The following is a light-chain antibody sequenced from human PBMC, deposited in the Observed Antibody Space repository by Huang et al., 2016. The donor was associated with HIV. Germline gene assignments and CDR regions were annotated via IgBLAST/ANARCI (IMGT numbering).Light chain of an antibody. Sequence: DVVMTQAPLSLPVTLGQSASMFCKSSQSLVSSDGDTYLNRFQQRPGQAPRRLIYQVSNRASGVPQRFSGSGSGTHFTLRIKTVEAEDVAIYYCMQGTHWPGTFGPGTKMDI. CDR3: MQGTHWPGT. CDR1: QSLVSSDGDTY. CDR2: QVS. J-gene: IGKJ1*01. V-gene: IGKV2-30*01.